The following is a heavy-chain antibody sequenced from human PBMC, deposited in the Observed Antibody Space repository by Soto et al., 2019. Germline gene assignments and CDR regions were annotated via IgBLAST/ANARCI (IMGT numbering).Heavy chain of an antibody. V-gene: IGHV4-30-4*01. CDR2: IYYSGST. D-gene: IGHD4-17*01. CDR3: ARDSTVTPGSLDY. CDR1: GGSISSGDYY. J-gene: IGHJ4*02. Sequence: QVQLQESGPGLVKPSQTLSLTCTVSGGSISSGDYYWSWIRQPPGKGLEWIGYIYYSGSTYYNPSLQIRVTISVDTSKNQFSLKLSSVTAADTAVYYCARDSTVTPGSLDYWGQGTLVTVSS.